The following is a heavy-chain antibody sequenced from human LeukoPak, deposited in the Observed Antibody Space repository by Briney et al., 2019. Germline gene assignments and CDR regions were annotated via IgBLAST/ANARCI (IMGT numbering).Heavy chain of an antibody. CDR2: IKSKTDGGTT. Sequence: GGSLRLSCAASGFTFSNAWMSWVRQAPGKGLEWVGRIKSKTDGGTTDYAAPVKGRFTISRDNAKNSLYLQMNSLRAEDTAVYYCANLDRPNRYLYAFDIWGQGTMVTVSS. J-gene: IGHJ3*02. D-gene: IGHD1-14*01. CDR1: GFTFSNAW. CDR3: ANLDRPNRYLYAFDI. V-gene: IGHV3-15*01.